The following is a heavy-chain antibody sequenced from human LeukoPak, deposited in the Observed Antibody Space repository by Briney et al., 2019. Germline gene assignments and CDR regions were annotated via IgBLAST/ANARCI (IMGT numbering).Heavy chain of an antibody. CDR1: GFTFSSYA. Sequence: GGSLRLSCAASGFTFSSYAMYWVRQPPGKGLVWVSAISGSGGITYYADSVKGRFTISRDNSKNTLYLQMNSLRAEDTAVYYCAKASGYCSSTSCAQFDYWGQGTLVTVSS. D-gene: IGHD2-2*01. CDR2: ISGSGGIT. V-gene: IGHV3-23*01. CDR3: AKASGYCSSTSCAQFDY. J-gene: IGHJ4*02.